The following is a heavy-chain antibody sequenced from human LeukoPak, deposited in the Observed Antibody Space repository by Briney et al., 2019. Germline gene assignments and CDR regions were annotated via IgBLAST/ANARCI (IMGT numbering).Heavy chain of an antibody. CDR1: GYTFTSYY. J-gene: IGHJ2*01. Sequence: GASVKVSCKTSGYTFTSYYMHWVRQAPGQGLEWMGIINPSGGSTSYAQKFQGRVTMTRDTSTSTVYMELSSLRSEDTAVYYCASAPKDILTGQKGWYFDLWGRGTLVTVSS. CDR3: ASAPKDILTGQKGWYFDL. V-gene: IGHV1-46*01. D-gene: IGHD3-9*01. CDR2: INPSGGST.